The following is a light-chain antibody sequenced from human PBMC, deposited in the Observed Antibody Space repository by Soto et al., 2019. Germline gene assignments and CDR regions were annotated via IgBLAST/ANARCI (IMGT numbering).Light chain of an antibody. CDR3: QHYNSYSEA. Sequence: DIHITQSPSTVSVSVVDRVTITCRASQTISSWLAWYQQKPGKAPKLLIYKASTLKSGVPSRFSGSGSGTEFTLTISSLQPDDFATYYCQHYNSYSEAFGQGTKVDIK. CDR2: KAS. V-gene: IGKV1-5*03. CDR1: QTISSW. J-gene: IGKJ1*01.